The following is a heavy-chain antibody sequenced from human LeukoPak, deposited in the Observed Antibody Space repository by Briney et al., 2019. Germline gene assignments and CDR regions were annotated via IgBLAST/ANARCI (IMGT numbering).Heavy chain of an antibody. CDR3: AKDFRIGYSAHFDY. J-gene: IGHJ4*02. V-gene: IGHV3-23*01. CDR2: IYENGGTT. D-gene: IGHD2-21*01. CDR1: GFTFRSHA. Sequence: GGPLRLSCVGSGFTFRSHAMSWVRQAPEKGLEFVSGIYENGGTTYYADSVKGRSSISRDNSKNTLYLQMDSLRGEDTAVYYCAKDFRIGYSAHFDYWGQGALVTVSS.